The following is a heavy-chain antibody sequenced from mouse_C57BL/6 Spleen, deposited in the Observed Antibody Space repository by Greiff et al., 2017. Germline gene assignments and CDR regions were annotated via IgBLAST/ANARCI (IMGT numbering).Heavy chain of an antibody. CDR1: GYAFSRSW. J-gene: IGHJ2*01. V-gene: IGHV1-82*01. Sequence: QVQLKASGPELVKPGASVKISCKASGYAFSRSWMNWVKQRPGKGLAWIGRIYPGDGDTNYNGKFKGKATLTADKASSTAYMQLSSLSSEESAVYFCARGGFYGSSRYYFDYWGQGTTLTVSS. CDR2: IYPGDGDT. D-gene: IGHD1-1*01. CDR3: ARGGFYGSSRYYFDY.